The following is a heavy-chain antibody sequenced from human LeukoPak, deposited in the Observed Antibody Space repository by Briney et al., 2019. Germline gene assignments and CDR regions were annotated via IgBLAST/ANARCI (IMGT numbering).Heavy chain of an antibody. CDR2: ISAYHDNT. J-gene: IGHJ4*02. V-gene: IGHV1-18*01. CDR3: ARLQPAEGIDY. CDR1: GYTFSIYG. Sequence: ASVRVSCKASGYTFSIYGFSWVRQAPGQGLEWMGWISAYHDNTNYAQKFQGRVTMTIDTSTTTAYMELRSLRSDDTAVYYCARLQPAEGIDYWGQGTLVTVSS. D-gene: IGHD1-1*01.